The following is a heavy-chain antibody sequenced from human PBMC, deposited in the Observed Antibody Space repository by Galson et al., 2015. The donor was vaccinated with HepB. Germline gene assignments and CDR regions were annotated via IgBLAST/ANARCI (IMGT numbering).Heavy chain of an antibody. CDR1: GYSFTNYW. D-gene: IGHD6-19*01. J-gene: IGHJ5*02. Sequence: QSGAEVKKPGESLKISCQGPGYSFTNYWIGWVRQMPGKGLEWMGIIYPGDSYSRYSPSFQGQVTISADKSISTAYLQWSSLKASDTAIYYCARRGSSDWFVDHWGQGTLVTVSS. V-gene: IGHV5-51*01. CDR2: IYPGDSYS. CDR3: ARRGSSDWFVDH.